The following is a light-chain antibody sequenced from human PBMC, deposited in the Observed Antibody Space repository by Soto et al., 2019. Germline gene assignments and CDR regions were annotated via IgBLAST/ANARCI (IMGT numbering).Light chain of an antibody. V-gene: IGKV3-20*01. CDR3: HHSCISHWT. CDR2: GSS. CDR1: QTVCNNY. Sequence: EIVLTQSPVTLSLSPGERASLSCRASQTVCNNYLAWYQQRPGPAPRLLISGSSTRATGIPDSISGSGSGTAFTLTIIRLEPDDFADYYCHHSCISHWTFGQGTKVEVK. J-gene: IGKJ1*01.